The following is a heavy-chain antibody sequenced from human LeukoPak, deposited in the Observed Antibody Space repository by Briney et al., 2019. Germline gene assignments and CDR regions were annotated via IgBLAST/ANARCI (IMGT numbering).Heavy chain of an antibody. CDR3: ARGGAPTKNIVVVVAATGIDY. CDR2: INHSGST. Sequence: PSETVSLTCAVYGGSFSGYYCSWIRQPPGQGLEWIGEINHSGSTNYNPSLKSRVTISVDTSKNQFSLKLSSVTAADTAVYYCARGGAPTKNIVVVVAATGIDYWGQGTLVTVSS. J-gene: IGHJ4*02. V-gene: IGHV4-34*01. CDR1: GGSFSGYY. D-gene: IGHD2-15*01.